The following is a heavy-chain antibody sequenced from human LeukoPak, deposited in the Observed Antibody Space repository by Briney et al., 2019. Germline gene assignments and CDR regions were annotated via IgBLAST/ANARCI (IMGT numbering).Heavy chain of an antibody. D-gene: IGHD5-24*01. CDR1: GFTFSNAW. V-gene: IGHV3-15*01. CDR2: FKSKTDGGTT. CDR3: TTESAGWLQLDY. Sequence: GGSLRLSCAASGFTFSNAWMSWVRQAPGKGLEWVARFKSKTDGGTTDYAAPVKGRFTISRDDLKNTLYLQMNSLKTEDTAVYYCTTESAGWLQLDYWGQGTLVTVSS. J-gene: IGHJ4*02.